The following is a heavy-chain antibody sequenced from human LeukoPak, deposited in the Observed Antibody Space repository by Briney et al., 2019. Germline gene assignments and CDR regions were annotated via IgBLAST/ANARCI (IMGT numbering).Heavy chain of an antibody. CDR2: IYYSGST. CDR1: GGSISSYY. J-gene: IGHJ5*02. V-gene: IGHV4-59*01. D-gene: IGHD3-3*01. CDR3: ARWNYDFWSGYWGFDP. Sequence: PSETLSLTCTVSGGSISSYYWSWIRQPPGKGLEWIGYIYYSGSTNYNPSLKSRVTISVDTSKNQFSLKLSSVTAADTAVYYCARWNYDFWSGYWGFDPWGQGTLVTVSS.